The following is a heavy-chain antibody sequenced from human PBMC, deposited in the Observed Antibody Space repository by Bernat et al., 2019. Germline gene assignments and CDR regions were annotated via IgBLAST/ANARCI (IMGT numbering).Heavy chain of an antibody. V-gene: IGHV3-15*01. Sequence: EVQLLESGGGLVQPGGSLRLSCAASGFTFSNAWMSWVRQAPGKGLEWVGRIKSKTDGGTTDYAAPVKGRFTISRDDSKNTLYLQMNSLKTEDTAVYYCTTGDFWSGYSLDSWGQGTLVTVSS. CDR3: TTGDFWSGYSLDS. J-gene: IGHJ4*02. D-gene: IGHD3-3*01. CDR2: IKSKTDGGTT. CDR1: GFTFSNAW.